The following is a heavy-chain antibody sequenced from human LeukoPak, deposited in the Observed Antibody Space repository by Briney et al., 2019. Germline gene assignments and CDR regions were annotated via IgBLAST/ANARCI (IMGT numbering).Heavy chain of an antibody. CDR1: GYTFIDYY. CDR3: ARGQEDTIFGVVISGYYYYGMDV. D-gene: IGHD3-3*01. CDR2: INPSTGGT. J-gene: IGHJ6*02. Sequence: ASVKVSCKTSGYTFIDYYVHWIRQAPGQGLEWMGRINPSTGGTDFAQKFQGKVSMTRDTSISTAYMELSRLGSDDTAVYYCARGQEDTIFGVVISGYYYYGMDVWGQGTTVTVSS. V-gene: IGHV1-2*06.